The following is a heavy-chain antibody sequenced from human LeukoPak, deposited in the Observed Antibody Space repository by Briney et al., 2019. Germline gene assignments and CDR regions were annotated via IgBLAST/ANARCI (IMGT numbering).Heavy chain of an antibody. Sequence: PGGSLRLSCAASGFTFSSYAMRWVRQAPGKGLEWVAVISYDGSNKYYADSVKGRFTISRDNSKNTLYLQMNSLRAEDTAVYYCARDSRDYVWGSYRFWYYFDYWGQGTLVTVSS. CDR3: ARDSRDYVWGSYRFWYYFDY. CDR1: GFTFSSYA. J-gene: IGHJ4*02. V-gene: IGHV3-30*04. D-gene: IGHD3-16*02. CDR2: ISYDGSNK.